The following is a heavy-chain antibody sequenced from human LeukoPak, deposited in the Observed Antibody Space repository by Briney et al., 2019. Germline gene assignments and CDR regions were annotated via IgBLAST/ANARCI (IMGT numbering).Heavy chain of an antibody. J-gene: IGHJ4*02. V-gene: IGHV3-23*01. CDR3: AKGVRLWFAFYFDY. CDR1: GVNLGNYA. Sequence: GGSLSLSCAASGVNLGNYAMSWVRHAPRKGQERDSAISGNDFNTYYADSVKGRFTISGESYGNTLSLQMPNLRAEDTAVYYCAKGVRLWFAFYFDYWGQGTLVTVSS. D-gene: IGHD3-10*01. CDR2: ISGNDFNT.